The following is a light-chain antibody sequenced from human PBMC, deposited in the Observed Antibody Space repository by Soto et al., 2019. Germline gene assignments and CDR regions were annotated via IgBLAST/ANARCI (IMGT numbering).Light chain of an antibody. Sequence: QSALTQPASVSGSPGQSITISCTGTTRDVGRYNYVSWYQQHPGKAPNLIIYEVSNRPSGISNRFSGSKSGNTASLTISGVQAEDEADYYCSSYRSRTTVNFVFGNGTKVTVL. CDR2: EVS. V-gene: IGLV2-14*01. CDR1: TRDVGRYNY. J-gene: IGLJ1*01. CDR3: SSYRSRTTVNFV.